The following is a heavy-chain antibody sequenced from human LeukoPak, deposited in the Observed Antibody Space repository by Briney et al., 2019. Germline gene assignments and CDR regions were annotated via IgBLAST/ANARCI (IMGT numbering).Heavy chain of an antibody. J-gene: IGHJ4*02. CDR1: GYRFTSYW. V-gene: IGHV5-51*01. CDR2: IYPGDSDT. CDR3: ARGLGYSGSWYFDY. Sequence: GGSLKISCKGSGYRFTSYWIAWVRQMPGKGLESMGIIYPGDSDTRYSPSFQGQVTISADKSISTAYLPWSSLKASDTAMYYCARGLGYSGSWYFDYWGQGTLVTVSS. D-gene: IGHD6-13*01.